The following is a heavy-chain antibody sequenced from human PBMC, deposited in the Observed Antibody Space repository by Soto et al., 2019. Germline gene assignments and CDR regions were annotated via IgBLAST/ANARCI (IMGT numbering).Heavy chain of an antibody. V-gene: IGHV3-23*01. Sequence: GGSLRLSCAASGFTFSSYGMHWVRQAPGKGLEWVATITGSGSSTYYADSVKGRFTISRDNSKNTLYLQMNSLRAEDTAVYYCAKDPPTGVVPYWFDPWGQGTLVTVSS. CDR1: GFTFSSYG. CDR3: AKDPPTGVVPYWFDP. CDR2: ITGSGSST. J-gene: IGHJ5*02. D-gene: IGHD2-15*01.